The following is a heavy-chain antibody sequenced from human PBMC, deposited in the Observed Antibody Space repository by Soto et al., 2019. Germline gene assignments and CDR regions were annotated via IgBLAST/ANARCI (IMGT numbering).Heavy chain of an antibody. CDR2: ISSTGHYT. CDR1: GFTFDDHY. D-gene: IGHD6-19*01. V-gene: IGHV3-11*06. Sequence: QVRLVESGGGLVRPGGSLRLSCAASGFTFDDHYMSWIRQAPGKGLEWISYISSTGHYTNYADVVKGRFTISRDNPTNSIYLQMNTLRDDDTAVYYCTLDAVGGWYPRNWGKGTLVTVSS. CDR3: TLDAVGGWYPRN. J-gene: IGHJ4*02.